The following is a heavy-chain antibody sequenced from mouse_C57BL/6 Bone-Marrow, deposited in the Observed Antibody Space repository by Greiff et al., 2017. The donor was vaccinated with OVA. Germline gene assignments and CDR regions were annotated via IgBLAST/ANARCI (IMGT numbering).Heavy chain of an antibody. CDR1: GYTFTSYW. CDR3: ARKIYYYSYYFDY. Sequence: VQLQQPGTELVKPGASVKLSCKASGYTFTSYWMHWVKQRPGQGLEWIGNINPSNGGTNYNEKFKSKATLTVDKSSSTAYMQLSSLTSEDSAVYYCARKIYYYSYYFDYWGQGTTLTVSS. CDR2: INPSNGGT. V-gene: IGHV1-53*01. J-gene: IGHJ2*01. D-gene: IGHD1-1*01.